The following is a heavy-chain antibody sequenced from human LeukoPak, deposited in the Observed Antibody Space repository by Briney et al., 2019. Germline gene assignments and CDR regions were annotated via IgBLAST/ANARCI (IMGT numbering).Heavy chain of an antibody. CDR2: ISSSGSTI. D-gene: IGHD3-10*01. J-gene: IGHJ4*02. CDR3: ARAMVRGVSYDY. CDR1: GFTFSSYE. V-gene: IGHV3-48*03. Sequence: SGGSLRLSCAASGFTFSSYEMNWVRQAPGKGLEWVSYISSSGSTIYYTDSVKGRFTISRDNAKNSLYLQMNSLRAEDTALYYCARAMVRGVSYDYWGQGTLVTVSS.